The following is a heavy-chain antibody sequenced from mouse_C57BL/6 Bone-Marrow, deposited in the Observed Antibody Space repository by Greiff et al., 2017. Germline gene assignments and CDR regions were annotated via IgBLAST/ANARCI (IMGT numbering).Heavy chain of an antibody. CDR3: ASLRNYYAMDY. D-gene: IGHD1-1*01. CDR2: IHPNSGST. Sequence: PGQGLEWIGMIHPNSGSTNYNEKFKSKATLTVDKSSSTAYMQLSSLTSEDSAVYYCASLRNYYAMDYWGQGTSVTVSS. V-gene: IGHV1-64*01. J-gene: IGHJ4*01.